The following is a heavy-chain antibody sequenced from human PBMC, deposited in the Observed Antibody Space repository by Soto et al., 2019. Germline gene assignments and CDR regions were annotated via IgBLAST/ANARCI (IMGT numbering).Heavy chain of an antibody. CDR1: GASISVHSYY. D-gene: IGHD2-15*01. CDR2: LYYSGNT. Sequence: SETLSLTCTVSGASISVHSYYWTWIRQPPGKGLEWIGYLYYSGNTNYNPSLKSRVTISVDASKNQVSLRLTSVTAADTAVYYCERVGGVAARTFDYWGQGTVVTVSS. J-gene: IGHJ4*02. V-gene: IGHV4-61*01. CDR3: ERVGGVAARTFDY.